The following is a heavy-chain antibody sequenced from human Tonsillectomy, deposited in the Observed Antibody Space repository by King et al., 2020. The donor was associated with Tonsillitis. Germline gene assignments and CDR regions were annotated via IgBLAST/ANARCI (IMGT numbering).Heavy chain of an antibody. D-gene: IGHD2-2*03. CDR2: INPTSGGT. V-gene: IGHV1-2*06. J-gene: IGHJ4*02. Sequence: VQLVESGAEVKKPGASVKVSCKASGYTFSGSYIHWVRQAPGQGLEWMGRINPTSGGTNYAQKFQGRVSMTRDTSVSTAYMDLSSLRSDDTAVYYCARENQQMDPHFWGQGTLVTVSP. CDR3: ARENQQMDPHF. CDR1: GYTFSGSY.